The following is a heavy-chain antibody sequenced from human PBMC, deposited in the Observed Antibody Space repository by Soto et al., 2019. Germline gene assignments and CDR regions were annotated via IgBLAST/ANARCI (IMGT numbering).Heavy chain of an antibody. D-gene: IGHD3-3*02. CDR3: ARQLSHICDS. V-gene: IGHV5-51*01. CDR2: IKPGTADI. Sequence: PGESLKSSCKVVGYNFGSAWIGWVRQMPGKGLEWMGIIKPGTADIRYSPSCRGHVTISADEAVSTAYLQWSSLKASDTAMYYCARQLSHICDSWGQGTLVTVSS. J-gene: IGHJ4*02. CDR1: GYNFGSAW.